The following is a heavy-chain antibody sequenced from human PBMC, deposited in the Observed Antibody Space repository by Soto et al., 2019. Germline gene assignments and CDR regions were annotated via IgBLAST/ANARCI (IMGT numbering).Heavy chain of an antibody. CDR3: ARSPSWETTVTPYYFDY. J-gene: IGHJ4*02. V-gene: IGHV1-8*01. D-gene: IGHD4-4*01. CDR2: MNPKSANT. CDR1: RYTFISYD. Sequence: QVQLVQSGAEVKKPGASVKVSCKASRYTFISYDINWVRQATGQGLEWMGWMNPKSANTGYAQNFQGRVTMTRNTSISTAYLELSSLRSGDTAVYYCARSPSWETTVTPYYFDYWGLGTLVTVSS.